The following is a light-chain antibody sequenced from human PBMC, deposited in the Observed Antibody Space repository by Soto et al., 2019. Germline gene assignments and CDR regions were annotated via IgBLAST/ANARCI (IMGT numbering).Light chain of an antibody. CDR1: PSLLYSNGFHY. J-gene: IGKJ1*01. Sequence: LTTSPLSLPLKRQEPVSISRRSTPSLLYSNGFHYLEWYLQRPGQSTQLLIYLASNRASGVPDRFSGSGSGTDFTLRISRVEAEDVGTYYCMQAAHTPWTVGKGNKVDIK. CDR2: LAS. V-gene: IGKV2-28*01. CDR3: MQAAHTPWT.